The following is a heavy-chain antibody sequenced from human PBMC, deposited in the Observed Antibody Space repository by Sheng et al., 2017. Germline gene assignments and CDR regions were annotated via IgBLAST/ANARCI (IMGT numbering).Heavy chain of an antibody. D-gene: IGHD3-3*01. Sequence: EVQLVESGGGLVQPGGTLRLTCEASGFTFSTYGMSWVRQAPGKGLEWVSALASSGAMYYADSVKGRFTISRDNSENTLYLQLSSLRADDTAVYYCAILTSGAHWMEWFQNWGQGTLLTVSS. CDR2: LASSGAM. J-gene: IGHJ1*01. V-gene: IGHV3-23*04. CDR1: GFTFSTYG. CDR3: AILTSGAHWMEWFQN.